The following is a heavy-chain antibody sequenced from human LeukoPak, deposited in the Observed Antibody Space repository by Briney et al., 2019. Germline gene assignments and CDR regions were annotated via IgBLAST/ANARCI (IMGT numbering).Heavy chain of an antibody. V-gene: IGHV1-24*01. CDR2: FDPEDGET. CDR1: GYTLTELS. D-gene: IGHD5-24*01. J-gene: IGHJ5*02. Sequence: GASVKVSCKVSGYTLTELSMHWVRQAPGKGLEWMGGFDPEDGETIYAQKFQGRVTMTRNTSISTAYMELSSLRSEDTAVYYCARVERWLQFRWFDPWGQGTLVTVSS. CDR3: ARVERWLQFRWFDP.